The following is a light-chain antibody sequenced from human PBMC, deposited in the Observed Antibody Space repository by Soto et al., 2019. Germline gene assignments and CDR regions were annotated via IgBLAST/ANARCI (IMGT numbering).Light chain of an antibody. J-gene: IGKJ3*01. V-gene: IGKV3-11*01. CDR1: QSVSSY. Sequence: EVVLTQSPATLSLTPGERATLSCRASQSVSSYLAWYPQKTGQAPRLLIYDAANRANGIPARFSGSGSGTDFPLTISSLAPEDFAVYYCQQRSNWPFTFGPGPKV. CDR3: QQRSNWPFT. CDR2: DAA.